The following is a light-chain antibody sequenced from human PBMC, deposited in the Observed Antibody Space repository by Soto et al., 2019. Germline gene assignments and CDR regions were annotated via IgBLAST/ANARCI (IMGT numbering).Light chain of an antibody. V-gene: IGKV3-11*01. J-gene: IGKJ1*01. CDR1: QSISSY. Sequence: EIVLTQSPATLSLSPGERATLSCRASQSISSYLAWYQQRPGQAPRLLIYDVFNRATGIPARFSGSGSGTDLPLTVSSLEPEDFEVYYCQQRNSWPRTFGQGTKVEIK. CDR2: DVF. CDR3: QQRNSWPRT.